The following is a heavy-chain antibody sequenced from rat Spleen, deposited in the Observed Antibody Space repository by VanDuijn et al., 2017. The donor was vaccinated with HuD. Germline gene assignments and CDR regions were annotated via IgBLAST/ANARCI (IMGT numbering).Heavy chain of an antibody. J-gene: IGHJ3*01. CDR1: GFTFSDYY. CDR3: ARQDTSGYSNWFTY. CDR2: ISSDGRRN. Sequence: EVQLVESDGGLVQPGRSLKLSCAASGFTFSDYYMAWVRQAPTKGLAWVATISSDGRRNYYRDSVKGRFTVSRENAKSTLHLLMDSLRSEDTATYYCARQDTSGYSNWFTYWGQGTLVTVSS. D-gene: IGHD4-3*01. V-gene: IGHV5-29*01.